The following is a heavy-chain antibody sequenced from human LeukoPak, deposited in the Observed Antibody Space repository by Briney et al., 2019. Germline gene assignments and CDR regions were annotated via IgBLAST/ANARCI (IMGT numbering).Heavy chain of an antibody. CDR1: RFTFSSYW. CDR2: IKQDGSEK. J-gene: IGHJ4*02. Sequence: GGSLRLSCAASRFTFSSYWMSWVRQAPGKGLEWVANIKQDGSEKYYVDSVKGRFTISRDNAKNSLYLQMNSQRAEDTAVYYCARYYYDSSGYYYPFDYWGQGTLVTVSS. CDR3: ARYYYDSSGYYYPFDY. V-gene: IGHV3-7*01. D-gene: IGHD3-22*01.